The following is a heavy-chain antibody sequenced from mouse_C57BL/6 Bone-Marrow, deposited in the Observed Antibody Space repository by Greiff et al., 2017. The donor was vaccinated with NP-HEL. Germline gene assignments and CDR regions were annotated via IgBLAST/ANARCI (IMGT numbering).Heavy chain of an antibody. Sequence: DVQLVESGGGLVKPGGSLKLSCAASGFTFSSYAMSWVRQTPEKRLEWVATISDGGSYTYYPDNVKGRFTISRDNAKNNLYLQMSHLKSEDTAMYYCAREYPWFAYWGQGTLVTVSA. CDR3: AREYPWFAY. CDR1: GFTFSSYA. J-gene: IGHJ3*01. V-gene: IGHV5-4*01. D-gene: IGHD5-1-1*01. CDR2: ISDGGSYT.